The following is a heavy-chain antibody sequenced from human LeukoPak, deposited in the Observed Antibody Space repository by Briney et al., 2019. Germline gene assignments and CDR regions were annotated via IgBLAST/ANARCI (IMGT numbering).Heavy chain of an antibody. J-gene: IGHJ6*02. CDR3: ASRYCGSANCQWGDYYYYGMDG. CDR2: IIPIFGTT. V-gene: IGHV1-69*13. CDR1: GGTLSSYA. Sequence: SVKVSCKASGGTLSSYAISWVRQAPGQGLEWMGGIIPIFGTTKYSQKFQGRVTITAAESTGTAFMDLNSLTSDDTAVYYCASRYCGSANCQWGDYYYYGMDGWGQGTMVTVSS. D-gene: IGHD2-2*01.